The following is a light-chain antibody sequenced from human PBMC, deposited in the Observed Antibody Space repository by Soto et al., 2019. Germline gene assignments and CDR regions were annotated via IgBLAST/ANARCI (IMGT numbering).Light chain of an antibody. CDR3: QLYDSPSYT. V-gene: IGKV3-20*01. CDR2: GAS. CDR1: QSVSSN. J-gene: IGKJ2*01. Sequence: EIVLTQSPDTLSLSPGERATLSCRASQSVSSNLAWYQQKPGQAPRLLIYGASRRATDIPDRFSGSGSGTDFTLTISRLEPEDFAVYYCQLYDSPSYTFGQGTKVDIK.